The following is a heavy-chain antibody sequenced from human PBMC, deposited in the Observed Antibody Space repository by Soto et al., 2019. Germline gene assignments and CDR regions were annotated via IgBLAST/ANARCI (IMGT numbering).Heavy chain of an antibody. V-gene: IGHV3-43*01. D-gene: IGHD2-8*02. CDR1: GFTLDDYT. J-gene: IGHJ4*02. CDR3: ARGQVYGTEDFDY. Sequence: GGSLRLSCAASGFTLDDYTMHWVRQAPGKGLEWVSLISWDGGSTYYADSVKGRFTISRDNSKNSLYLQMNSLRTEDTALYYCARGQVYGTEDFDYWGQGTLVTVSS. CDR2: ISWDGGST.